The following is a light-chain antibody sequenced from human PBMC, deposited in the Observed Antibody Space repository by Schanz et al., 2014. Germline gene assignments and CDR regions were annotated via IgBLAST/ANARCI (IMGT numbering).Light chain of an antibody. CDR1: QSIPFTY. V-gene: IGKV3-15*01. CDR2: DTS. CDR3: QQYNDWRT. J-gene: IGKJ1*01. Sequence: EIVMTQTPGTLSLSPGERATLSCRASQSIPFTYLAWYHQKPGQPPRLLIYDTSTRATGVPARFSGSGSGTEFTLTISSLQSEDFAVYYCQQYNDWRTFGQGTKVEVK.